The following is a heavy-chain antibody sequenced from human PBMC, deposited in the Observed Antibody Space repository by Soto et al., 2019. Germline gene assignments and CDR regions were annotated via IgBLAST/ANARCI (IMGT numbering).Heavy chain of an antibody. J-gene: IGHJ2*01. CDR3: ANCYYDYSWGSGCWYFDL. D-gene: IGHD3-16*01. V-gene: IGHV4-39*01. Sequence: QLQLQESGPGLVKPSETLSLTCTVSGGSISSSSYYWGWIRQPPVKGLEWIGSIYYSGSTYDNPFLRRRVTISVDTSKTQGSLKLSSVTAADTAVYYCANCYYDYSWGSGCWYFDLWGRGTLVTVSS. CDR2: IYYSGST. CDR1: GGSISSSSYY.